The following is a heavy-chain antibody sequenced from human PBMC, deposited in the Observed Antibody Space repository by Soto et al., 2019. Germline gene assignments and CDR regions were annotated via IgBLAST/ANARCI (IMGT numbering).Heavy chain of an antibody. D-gene: IGHD2-2*01. CDR1: GGSISSYY. CDR2: IYYSGST. V-gene: IGHV4-59*08. CDR3: ARGYCSSTSCYGAPDYFDY. Sequence: PSETLSLTCTVSGGSISSYYWSWIRQPPGKGLEWIGYIYYSGSTNYNPSLKSRVTISVDTSKNQFSLKLSSVTAADTAVYYCARGYCSSTSCYGAPDYFDYWGQGTLVTVSS. J-gene: IGHJ4*02.